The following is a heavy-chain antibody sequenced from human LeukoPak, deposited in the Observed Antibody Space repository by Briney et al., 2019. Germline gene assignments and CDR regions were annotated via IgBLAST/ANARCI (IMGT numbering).Heavy chain of an antibody. Sequence: GASVKVSCKASGYTFTSYGISWVRQAPGQGLEWMGWISAYNGNTNYAQKFQGRVTMTRDTSISTAYMELSRLRSDDTAVYYCARTVGATPPGDYWGQGTLVTVSS. CDR1: GYTFTSYG. CDR2: ISAYNGNT. CDR3: ARTVGATPPGDY. V-gene: IGHV1-18*01. J-gene: IGHJ4*02. D-gene: IGHD1-26*01.